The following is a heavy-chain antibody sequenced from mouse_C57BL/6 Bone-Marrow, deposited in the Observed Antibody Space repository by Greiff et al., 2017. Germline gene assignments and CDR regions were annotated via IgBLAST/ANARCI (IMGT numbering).Heavy chain of an antibody. CDR2: ISSGGDYI. CDR3: TREDDYDVGYAMDY. Sequence: EVKVVESGEGLVKPGGSLKLSCAASGFTFSSYAMSWVRQTPEKRLEWVAYISSGGDYIYYADTVKGRFTISRDNARNTLYLQMSSLKSEDTAMYYCTREDDYDVGYAMDYWGQGTSVTVSS. D-gene: IGHD2-4*01. CDR1: GFTFSSYA. J-gene: IGHJ4*01. V-gene: IGHV5-9-1*02.